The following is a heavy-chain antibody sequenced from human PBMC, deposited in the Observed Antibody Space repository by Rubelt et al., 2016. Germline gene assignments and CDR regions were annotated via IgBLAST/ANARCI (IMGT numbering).Heavy chain of an antibody. J-gene: IGHJ4*02. CDR1: GLTFSIYA. Sequence: GGSLRLSCAASGLTFSIYAMNWVRQGPGKGLEWVAGIDWDGGSTGYADSVKGRFTISRDNAKNSLYLQMNSLRAEDTAFYYCARGSQSSGYGSPGDYWGQGTLVTVSS. CDR2: IDWDGGST. D-gene: IGHD3-22*01. CDR3: ARGSQSSGYGSPGDY. V-gene: IGHV3-20*04.